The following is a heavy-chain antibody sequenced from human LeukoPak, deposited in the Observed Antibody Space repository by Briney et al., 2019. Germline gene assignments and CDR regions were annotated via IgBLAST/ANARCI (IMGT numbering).Heavy chain of an antibody. Sequence: SETLSLTCTVSGGSISSSSYYWGWIRQPPGKGLEWIGSIYYSGSTYYNPSLKSRVTISVDTSKNQFSLKLSSVTAADTAVYYCASLPLHVGGYCSGGSCLGYWGQGTLVTVSS. J-gene: IGHJ4*02. CDR1: GGSISSSSYY. CDR3: ASLPLHVGGYCSGGSCLGY. CDR2: IYYSGST. V-gene: IGHV4-39*07. D-gene: IGHD2-15*01.